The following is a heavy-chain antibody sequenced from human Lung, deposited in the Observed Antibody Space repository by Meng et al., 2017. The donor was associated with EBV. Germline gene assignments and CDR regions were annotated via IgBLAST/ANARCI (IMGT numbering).Heavy chain of an antibody. V-gene: IGHV4-4*03. CDR1: VVSISSNIR. CDR2: IDDSGST. D-gene: IGHD1-26*01. Sequence: VERPASGPGTVRPPGTLFLTCGVSVVSISSNIRWTWVRHAPGKGLGGVGDIDDSGSTNYNPSLNSRIRISLDKSKNHFSLKVNSVTAADTAVYYCARGKQDAWELLAYWGQGALVTVSS. CDR3: ARGKQDAWELLAY. J-gene: IGHJ4*02.